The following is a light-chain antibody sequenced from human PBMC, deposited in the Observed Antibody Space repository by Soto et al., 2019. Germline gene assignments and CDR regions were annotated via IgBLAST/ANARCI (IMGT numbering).Light chain of an antibody. J-gene: IGLJ1*01. CDR3: AAWDDSLSGFYV. CDR2: RNN. CDR1: SSNIGSNY. V-gene: IGLV1-47*01. Sequence: QSALTQPPSASGTPGQRVTISCSGSSSNIGSNYVYWYQQLPGTAPKLLIYRNNQRPSGVPDRFSGSKSGTSASLAISGLRSEDESDYYCAAWDDSLSGFYVFVTGTRSPS.